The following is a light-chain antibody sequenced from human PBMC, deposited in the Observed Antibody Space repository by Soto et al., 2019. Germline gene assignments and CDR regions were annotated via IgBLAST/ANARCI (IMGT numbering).Light chain of an antibody. CDR3: QQYGSSPRT. CDR2: VAS. CDR1: QSVSSSY. Sequence: EIVLTQSPGTLSFSPGDTATLSCRASQSVSSSYLAWYQQKPGQAPRLLIYVASIRATGIPDRFSGSGSGTDYTLTINRLEPEDFAVYYCQQYGSSPRTFGQGTKVENK. J-gene: IGKJ1*01. V-gene: IGKV3-20*01.